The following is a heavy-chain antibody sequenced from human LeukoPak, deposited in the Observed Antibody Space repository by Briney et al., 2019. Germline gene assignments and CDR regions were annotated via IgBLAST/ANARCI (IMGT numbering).Heavy chain of an antibody. J-gene: IGHJ6*03. Sequence: GGSLRLSCAASGFTVSRNYMSWVRQAPGKGLEWVSYIRSDGSTIFYADSVKGRFTISRDNAKNSLYLQMNSLRAEDTAVYYCARQRWSWYFYMDVWGKGTTVTISS. D-gene: IGHD2-15*01. CDR2: IRSDGSTI. V-gene: IGHV3-11*04. CDR1: GFTVSRNY. CDR3: ARQRWSWYFYMDV.